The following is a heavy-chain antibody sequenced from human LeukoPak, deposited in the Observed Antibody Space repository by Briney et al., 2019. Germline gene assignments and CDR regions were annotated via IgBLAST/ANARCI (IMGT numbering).Heavy chain of an antibody. J-gene: IGHJ3*02. CDR1: GFTFDDYG. CDR2: ISYDGSNK. Sequence: WGVLRLSCAASGFTFDDYGMSWVRHAPGKGLEWVAVISYDGSNKYYADSVKGRFTISRDNSKNTLYLQMNSLRAEDTAVYYCAREITIFGVVMPDDAFDIWGQGTMVTVSS. CDR3: AREITIFGVVMPDDAFDI. V-gene: IGHV3-30*03. D-gene: IGHD3-3*01.